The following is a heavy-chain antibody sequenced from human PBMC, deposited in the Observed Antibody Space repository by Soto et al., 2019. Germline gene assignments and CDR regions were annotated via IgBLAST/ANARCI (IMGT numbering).Heavy chain of an antibody. J-gene: IGHJ5*02. CDR3: AREDSRSWLNWFDP. CDR1: GFTISDYY. V-gene: IGHV3-11*04. CDR2: ISSSGSTI. Sequence: GGSLRLSCAASGFTISDYYMSWIRQAPGKGLEWVSYISSSGSTIYYADSVKGRFTISRDNAKNSLYLQMNSLRAEDTAVYYCAREDSRSWLNWFDPWGEGTLVTVSS. D-gene: IGHD6-13*01.